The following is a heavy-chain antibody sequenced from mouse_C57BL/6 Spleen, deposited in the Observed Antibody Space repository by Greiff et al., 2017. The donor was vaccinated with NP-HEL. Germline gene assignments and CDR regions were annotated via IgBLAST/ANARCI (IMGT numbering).Heavy chain of an antibody. D-gene: IGHD1-1*01. CDR2: FHPYNDDT. CDR1: GYTFTTYP. Sequence: QVQLQQSGAELVKPGASVKMSCKASGYTFTTYPIEWMKQNHGKSLEWIGNFHPYNDDTKYNEKFKGKATLTVEKSSSTVYLELSRLTSDDSAVYYCARGIYYYGSSFSYWYFDVWGTETTVTVSS. V-gene: IGHV1-47*01. CDR3: ARGIYYYGSSFSYWYFDV. J-gene: IGHJ1*03.